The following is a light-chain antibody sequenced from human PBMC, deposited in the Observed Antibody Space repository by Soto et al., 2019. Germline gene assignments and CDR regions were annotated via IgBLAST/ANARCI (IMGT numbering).Light chain of an antibody. J-gene: IGLJ1*01. CDR2: GNT. CDR3: HSFDSSLSGYV. Sequence: QSVLTQPPSVSGAPGQRATISCTGSSSNIGAGFYVCWYQQLPGTTPKLLIEGNTNRPSGVPERFSGSKSGTSASLAITGLQAEDEADYYCHSFDSSLSGYVFGTGTKVTVL. V-gene: IGLV1-40*01. CDR1: SSNIGAGFY.